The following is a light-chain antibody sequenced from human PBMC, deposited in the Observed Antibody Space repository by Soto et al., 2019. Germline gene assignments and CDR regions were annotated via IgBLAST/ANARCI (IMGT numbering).Light chain of an antibody. Sequence: DIQITQSPATLSASVEDSVIITCRASQSISNHLNWYQQKPGKAPKLLIFAASSLQSGVPSRFSGSRSGPDFTLTISSLQPEDFATYYCQQSYSSPPTFGQGTKVDNK. CDR1: QSISNH. CDR3: QQSYSSPPT. V-gene: IGKV1-39*01. J-gene: IGKJ1*01. CDR2: AAS.